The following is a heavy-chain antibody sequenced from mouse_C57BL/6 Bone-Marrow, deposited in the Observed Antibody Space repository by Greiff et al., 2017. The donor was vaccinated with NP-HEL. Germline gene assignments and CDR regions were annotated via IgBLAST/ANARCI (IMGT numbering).Heavy chain of an antibody. CDR1: GYTFTSYW. CDR2: IDPSDSYT. J-gene: IGHJ3*01. D-gene: IGHD2-4*01. Sequence: QVQLQQPGAELVKPGASVKLSCKASGYTFTSYWMQWVKQRPGQGLEWIGEIDPSDSYTNYNQKFKGKATLTVDTSSSTAYMQRSSLTSEDAAVYYCARSDDYPFAYWGQGTLVTVSA. V-gene: IGHV1-50*01. CDR3: ARSDDYPFAY.